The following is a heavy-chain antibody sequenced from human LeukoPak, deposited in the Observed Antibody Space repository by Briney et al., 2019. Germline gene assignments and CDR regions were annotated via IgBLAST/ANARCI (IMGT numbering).Heavy chain of an antibody. CDR3: VRDIAVAANHDS. CDR2: INQDGSNK. J-gene: IGHJ4*02. V-gene: IGHV3-7*05. CDR1: GFTFSSYG. Sequence: GGSLRLSCAASGFTFSSYGMHWVRQAPGKGLEWVANINQDGSNKYYVDSLKGRFTISRDNAKNSLFLQMNRLRAEDTAVYYCVRDIAVAANHDSWGQGTLVTVSS. D-gene: IGHD6-19*01.